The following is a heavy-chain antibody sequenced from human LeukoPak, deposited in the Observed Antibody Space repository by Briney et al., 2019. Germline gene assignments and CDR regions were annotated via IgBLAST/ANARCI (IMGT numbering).Heavy chain of an antibody. CDR2: IYYSGST. J-gene: IGHJ4*02. V-gene: IGHV4-39*07. CDR3: ARENDYYDSSGYSGYYFDY. Sequence: SETLSLTCTVSGGSISSSSYYWGWIRQPPGKGLEWIGSIYYSGSTYYNPSLKSRVTISVDTSKNQFSLKLSSATAADTAVYYCARENDYYDSSGYSGYYFDYWGQGTLVTVSS. D-gene: IGHD3-22*01. CDR1: GGSISSSSYY.